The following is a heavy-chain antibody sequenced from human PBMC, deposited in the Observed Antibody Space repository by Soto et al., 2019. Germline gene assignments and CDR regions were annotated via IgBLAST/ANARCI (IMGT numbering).Heavy chain of an antibody. D-gene: IGHD1-1*01. J-gene: IGHJ3*02. CDR1: GYTLTELS. CDR3: ATVGTRKNAFDI. CDR2: FDPEDGET. V-gene: IGHV1-24*01. Sequence: ASVTVSCKVSGYTLTELSMHCVRQAPGKGLEWMGGFDPEDGETIYAQKFQGRVTMTEDTSTDTAYMELSSLRSEDTAVYYCATVGTRKNAFDIWGQGTMVTVSS.